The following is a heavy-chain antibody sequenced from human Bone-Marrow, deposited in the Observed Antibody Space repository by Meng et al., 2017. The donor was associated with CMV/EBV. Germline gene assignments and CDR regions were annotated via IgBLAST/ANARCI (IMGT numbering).Heavy chain of an antibody. J-gene: IGHJ6*02. V-gene: IGHV1-18*01. Sequence: ASVKVSCKASGYTFTSYGISWVRQAPGKGLEWMGWISAYNGNTNSAQKLQGRVTMTTDTSTSTAYMELRSLRSDDTAVYSCARERRRVTYYYGSGNPEGSYYGMDVWGQGTTVTVSS. D-gene: IGHD3-10*01. CDR1: GYTFTSYG. CDR3: ARERRRVTYYYGSGNPEGSYYGMDV. CDR2: ISAYNGNT.